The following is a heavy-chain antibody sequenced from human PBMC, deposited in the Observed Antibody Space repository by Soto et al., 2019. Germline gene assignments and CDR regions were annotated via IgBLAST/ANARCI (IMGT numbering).Heavy chain of an antibody. CDR1: GDSVSSNSAA. Sequence: SQTLSLTCXISGDSVSSNSAAWNWIRQSPSRGLEWPGRTYYRSKWYNDYAVSVKSRITINPDTSKNQFSLQLNSVSPEDTAVCYCASEREDTATNYYYYGMDVWGQGTTVTVSS. CDR3: ASEREDTATNYYYYGMDV. CDR2: TYYRSKWYN. V-gene: IGHV6-1*01. D-gene: IGHD5-18*01. J-gene: IGHJ6*02.